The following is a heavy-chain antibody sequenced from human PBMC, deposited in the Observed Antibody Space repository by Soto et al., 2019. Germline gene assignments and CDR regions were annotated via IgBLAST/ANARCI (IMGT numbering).Heavy chain of an antibody. CDR2: ISYDGNNK. V-gene: IGHV3-30*18. J-gene: IGHJ4*02. CDR1: GFTFSSYG. CDR3: ANDTRRDAYKPLDF. D-gene: IGHD1-1*01. Sequence: GGSLRLSCAASGFTFSSYGMHWVRQAPGKGLEWVALISYDGNNKYYADSVKGRFTISRDNSKNTLYLQMNSLRGEDTAVYYCANDTRRDAYKPLDFWGQGTLVTVSS.